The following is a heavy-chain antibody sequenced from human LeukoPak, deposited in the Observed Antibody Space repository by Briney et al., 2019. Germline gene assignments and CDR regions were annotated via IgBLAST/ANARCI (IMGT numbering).Heavy chain of an antibody. V-gene: IGHV1-24*01. CDR3: ATARAYGDPVDY. J-gene: IGHJ4*02. CDR1: GYTLTELS. Sequence: GASVKVSCKVSGYTLTELSMHWVRQAPGKGLEWMGDFDPEDGETIYAQKFQGRVTMTEDTSTDTAYMELSSLRSEDTAVYYCATARAYGDPVDYWGQGTLVTVSS. D-gene: IGHD4-17*01. CDR2: FDPEDGET.